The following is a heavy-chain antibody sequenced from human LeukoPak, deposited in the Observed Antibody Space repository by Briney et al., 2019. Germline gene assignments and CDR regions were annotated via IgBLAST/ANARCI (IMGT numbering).Heavy chain of an antibody. CDR3: ARYYDSSGYPQYTFDY. Sequence: VASVEVSCKASGYTFTSYGISWVRQAPGQGLEWMGWISAYNGNTNYAQKLQGRVTMTTDTSTSTAYMELRSLRSDDTAVYYCARYYDSSGYPQYTFDYWGQGTLVTVSS. J-gene: IGHJ4*02. CDR2: ISAYNGNT. CDR1: GYTFTSYG. V-gene: IGHV1-18*01. D-gene: IGHD3-22*01.